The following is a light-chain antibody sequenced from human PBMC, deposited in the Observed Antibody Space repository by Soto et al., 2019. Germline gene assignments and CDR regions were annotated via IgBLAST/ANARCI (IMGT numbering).Light chain of an antibody. CDR2: DVS. V-gene: IGLV2-14*03. J-gene: IGLJ1*01. CDR1: SSDVGGYNS. CDR3: SSYSTGGSYV. Sequence: QSALTQPASVSGSPGQSIAISCTGTSSDVGGYNSASWYQQHPGKAPKLLIYDVSNRPSGVSNRFSGSKSGNTASLTISGLQAEDEADYYCSSYSTGGSYVFGTGTNSPS.